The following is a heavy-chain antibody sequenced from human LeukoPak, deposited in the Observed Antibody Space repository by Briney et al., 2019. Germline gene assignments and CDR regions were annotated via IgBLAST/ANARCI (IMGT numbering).Heavy chain of an antibody. D-gene: IGHD6-13*01. J-gene: IGHJ6*02. CDR3: ARGSVRAAAGKNYYYYYGMDV. V-gene: IGHV4-34*01. CDR1: GGSISSDY. Sequence: SETLSLTCTVSGGSISSDYWSWIRQPPGKGLEWIGEINHSGSTNYNPSLKSRVTISVDTSKNQFSLKLSSVTAADTAVYYCARGSVRAAAGKNYYYYYGMDVWGQGTTVTVSS. CDR2: INHSGST.